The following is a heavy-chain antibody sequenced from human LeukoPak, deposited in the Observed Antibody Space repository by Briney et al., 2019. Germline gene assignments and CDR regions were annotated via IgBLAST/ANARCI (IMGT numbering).Heavy chain of an antibody. Sequence: SETLSLTCTVSGGSISNGDYYWSWIRQPPGKGLEWIGYIYYSGSTYYNPSLKSRVTISVDTSKNQFSLKLSSVTAADTAVYYCARFDYGDYWFDPWGQGTLVTVSS. D-gene: IGHD4-17*01. CDR2: IYYSGST. V-gene: IGHV4-30-4*08. J-gene: IGHJ5*02. CDR3: ARFDYGDYWFDP. CDR1: GGSISNGDYY.